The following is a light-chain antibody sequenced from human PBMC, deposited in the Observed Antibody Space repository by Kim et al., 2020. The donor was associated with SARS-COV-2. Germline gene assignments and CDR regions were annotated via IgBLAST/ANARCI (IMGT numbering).Light chain of an antibody. CDR1: QSISSH. Sequence: SASVGDRVTISCRASQSISSHLNWYQQKPAKAPKLLIFAASTLQSEVPSMFSVSGSVTDFTLTISSLQPEEFATYSFQQTYITPYTFGQGTKLEI. V-gene: IGKV1-39*01. J-gene: IGKJ2*01. CDR2: AAS. CDR3: QQTYITPYT.